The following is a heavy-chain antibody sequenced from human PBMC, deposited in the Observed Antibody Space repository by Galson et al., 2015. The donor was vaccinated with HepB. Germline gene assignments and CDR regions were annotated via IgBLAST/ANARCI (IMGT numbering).Heavy chain of an antibody. V-gene: IGHV3-53*01. D-gene: IGHD3-16*01. CDR1: GFPVSSNY. J-gene: IGHJ5*02. Sequence: LRLSCAASGFPVSSNYMSWVRQAPGKGLEWVSVIYSGGSTYYADSVKGRFTISRDNSKNTLYLQMNSLRAEDTAVYYCARGETTSLGFDPWGQGTLVTVSS. CDR3: ARGETTSLGFDP. CDR2: IYSGGST.